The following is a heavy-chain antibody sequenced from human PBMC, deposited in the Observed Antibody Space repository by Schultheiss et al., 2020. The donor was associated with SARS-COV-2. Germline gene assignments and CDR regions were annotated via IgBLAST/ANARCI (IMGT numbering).Heavy chain of an antibody. CDR3: ARGIGYYYDIRHWYFDL. J-gene: IGHJ2*01. CDR2: INPNSGGT. Sequence: ASVKVSCKASGYTFTGYYMHWVRQAPGQGLEWMGWINPNSGGTNYAQKFQGRVTMTRDTSISTAYMELSRLRSDDTAVYYCARGIGYYYDIRHWYFDLWGRGTLVTVSS. CDR1: GYTFTGYY. D-gene: IGHD3-22*01. V-gene: IGHV1-2*02.